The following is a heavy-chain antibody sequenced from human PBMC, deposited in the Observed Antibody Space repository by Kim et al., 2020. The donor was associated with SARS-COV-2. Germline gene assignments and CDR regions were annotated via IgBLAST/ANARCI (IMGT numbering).Heavy chain of an antibody. J-gene: IGHJ5*02. CDR2: IYWDDDK. CDR1: GFSLSTSGVG. V-gene: IGHV2-5*02. Sequence: SGPTLVKPTQTLTLTCTFSGFSLSTSGVGVGSIRQPPGKALEWLALIYWDDDKRYSPSLKSRLTITKDTSKNQVVLTMTNMDPVDTATYYCARYYYYDSSGYYYGWFDPWGQGTLVTVSS. CDR3: ARYYYYDSSGYYYGWFDP. D-gene: IGHD3-22*01.